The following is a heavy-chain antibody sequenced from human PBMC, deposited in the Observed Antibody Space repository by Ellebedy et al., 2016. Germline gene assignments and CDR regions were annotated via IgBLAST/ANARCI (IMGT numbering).Heavy chain of an antibody. CDR1: GFNFRMYS. CDR2: ISHDGDTK. Sequence: GGSLRLXCAASGFNFRMYSMHWVRQAPGKGLEWVAVISHDGDTKYYADSVKGRFTISRDNSKDTLYLQMSSLRPEDTAVYYCNRRVVLDYRDSAWFDPWGQGTLVTVSS. V-gene: IGHV3-30*03. D-gene: IGHD4-11*01. J-gene: IGHJ5*02. CDR3: NRRVVLDYRDSAWFDP.